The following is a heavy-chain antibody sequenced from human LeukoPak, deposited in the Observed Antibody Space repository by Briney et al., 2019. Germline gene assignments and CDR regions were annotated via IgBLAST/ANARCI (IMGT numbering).Heavy chain of an antibody. D-gene: IGHD3-22*01. CDR3: ARRGYFRWFDP. CDR1: GGSFSGYY. CDR2: INHSGST. Sequence: SETLSLTCAVYGGSFSGYYWSWIRQPPGKGLEWIGEINHSGSTNYNPSLKSRVTISVDTSKNQFSLKLSSVTAADTAVYYCARRGYFRWFDPWGQGTLVTVSP. J-gene: IGHJ5*02. V-gene: IGHV4-34*01.